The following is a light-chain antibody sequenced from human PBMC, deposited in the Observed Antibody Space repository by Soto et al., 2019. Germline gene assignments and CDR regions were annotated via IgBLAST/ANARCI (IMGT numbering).Light chain of an antibody. CDR3: QQSYTTPLT. Sequence: MTQSPLSLPVTLGQPASISCRSSQSLVYSDGNTYLNWYQQKPGKAPELLIYAASYLGNGVPSRFSGSGSGTYFTLTISSLQPEDLATYYCQQSYTTPLTFGGGTKVDIK. CDR1: QSLVYSDGNTY. CDR2: AAS. J-gene: IGKJ4*01. V-gene: IGKV1-39*01.